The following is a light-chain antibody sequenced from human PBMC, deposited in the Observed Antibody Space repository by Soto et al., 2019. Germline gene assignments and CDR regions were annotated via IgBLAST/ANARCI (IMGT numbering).Light chain of an antibody. J-gene: IGLJ3*02. CDR2: RNN. CDR3: GAWDDSLSGWV. Sequence: QPVLTQPPSASGTPGQRVTISCSGSSSNIGSNFVYWYQQLPGTAPKLLIYRNNERPSGVPDRFSGSKSGTSASLAISGLRSDDEADYYCGAWDDSLSGWVFGGGTKLTVL. CDR1: SSNIGSNF. V-gene: IGLV1-47*01.